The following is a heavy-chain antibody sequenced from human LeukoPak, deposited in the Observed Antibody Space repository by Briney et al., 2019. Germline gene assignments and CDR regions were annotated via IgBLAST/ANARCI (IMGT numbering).Heavy chain of an antibody. CDR1: GYTFTSHY. CDR2: INPSGGST. D-gene: IGHD3-3*01. J-gene: IGHJ5*02. V-gene: IGHV1-46*01. CDR3: ARRAGIFGRSNLNWFDP. Sequence: ASVKVSCKASGYTFTSHYMHWVRQAPGQGLEWMGIINPSGGSTSYAQKFQGRVTMTRDTSTSTVYMELSSLRSEDTAVYYCARRAGIFGRSNLNWFDPWGQGTLVTVSS.